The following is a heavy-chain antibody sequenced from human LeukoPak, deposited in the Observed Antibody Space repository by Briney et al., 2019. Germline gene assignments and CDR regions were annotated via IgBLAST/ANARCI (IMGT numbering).Heavy chain of an antibody. CDR1: GFTFSSYA. Sequence: GGSLRLSCAASGFTFSSYAMHWVRQAPGKGLEWVAVISYDGSNKYYADSVKGRFTISRDNSKNTLYLQMNSLRAEDTAVYYCVRWENTSGYYFDYWGQGTLVTVSS. D-gene: IGHD1-26*01. CDR2: ISYDGSNK. V-gene: IGHV3-30-3*01. J-gene: IGHJ4*02. CDR3: VRWENTSGYYFDY.